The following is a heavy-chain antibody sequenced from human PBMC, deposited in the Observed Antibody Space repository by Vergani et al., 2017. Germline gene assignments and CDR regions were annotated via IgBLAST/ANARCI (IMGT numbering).Heavy chain of an antibody. V-gene: IGHV1-69-2*01. D-gene: IGHD4-17*01. CDR2: VDPEDGET. CDR3: ATPQTVTTGGMEV. Sequence: EVPLVQSGAEVKKPWATMKISCKVSGYTFPDHYMHWVKQAPGKGLEWMGLVDPEDGETIYAEKFKGRVTIAADTSTDTAHLELSSLRSEDTAVYYCATPQTVTTGGMEVWGQGTTVIVSS. J-gene: IGHJ6*02. CDR1: GYTFPDHY.